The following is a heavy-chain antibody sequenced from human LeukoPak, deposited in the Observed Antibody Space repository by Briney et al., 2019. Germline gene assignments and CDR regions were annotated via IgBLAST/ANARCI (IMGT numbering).Heavy chain of an antibody. J-gene: IGHJ3*02. V-gene: IGHV3-20*04. D-gene: IGHD5-24*01. CDR1: GFTFDDYA. Sequence: PGGSLRLSCAASGFTFDDYAMSWVRQGPGKGLDWVSGIIWSGAVTTYADSVKGRFTVSRDNAKSSLYLQMNSLRAEDTALYYCARGLRVGDNDAFDIWGHGTMVTVSS. CDR2: IIWSGAVT. CDR3: ARGLRVGDNDAFDI.